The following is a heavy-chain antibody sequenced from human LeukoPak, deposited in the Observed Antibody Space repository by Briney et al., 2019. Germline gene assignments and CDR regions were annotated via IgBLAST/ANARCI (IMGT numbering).Heavy chain of an antibody. D-gene: IGHD3-10*01. CDR3: ARLIEQYSYGSGTLGYFDY. CDR2: IMPIFGAI. CDR1: GGTFSSYT. Sequence: EASVKVSCKTSGGTFSSYTFSWVRQAPGQGLEWMGGIMPIFGAIKYAQKFQGRAMITADESTSTVYMELSSLQSEDTAVYYCARLIEQYSYGSGTLGYFDYWGQGTLVTVSS. V-gene: IGHV1-69*13. J-gene: IGHJ4*02.